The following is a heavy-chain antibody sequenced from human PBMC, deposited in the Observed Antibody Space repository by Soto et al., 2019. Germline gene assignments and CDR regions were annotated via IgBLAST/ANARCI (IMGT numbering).Heavy chain of an antibody. CDR2: INAGKGNT. Sequence: QVQLVQSGAEVKKPGASVKVSCKASGYTFTSYAMHWVRQAPGQRLEWMGWINAGKGNTKYSQKFQGRVTITRDTSASTAYMELSSLRSEDTAVYYCARGPYYYYYMDVWGKGTTVTVSS. V-gene: IGHV1-3*01. CDR3: ARGPYYYYYMDV. J-gene: IGHJ6*03. CDR1: GYTFTSYA.